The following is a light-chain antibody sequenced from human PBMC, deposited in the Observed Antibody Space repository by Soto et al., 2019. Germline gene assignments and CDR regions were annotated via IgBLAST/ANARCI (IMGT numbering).Light chain of an antibody. CDR3: SSYTSSSTLVV. J-gene: IGLJ2*01. CDR1: SDELGTYQF. V-gene: IGLV2-14*02. Sequence: QSALSQPASVSGAPGQSITISCTGTSDELGTYQFFSWYQQHPGKAPKLIIYEGSTRPSGVSHRFSGSRSGYTASLTISGLQAEDEADYYCSSYTSSSTLVVFGGGTKVTVL. CDR2: EGS.